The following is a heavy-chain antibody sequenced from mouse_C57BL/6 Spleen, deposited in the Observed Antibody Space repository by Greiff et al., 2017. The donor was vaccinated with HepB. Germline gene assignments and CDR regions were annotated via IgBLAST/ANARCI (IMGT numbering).Heavy chain of an antibody. CDR1: GYTFTSYW. Sequence: QVQLQQPGAELVKPGASVKLSCKASGYTFTSYWMHWVKQRPGQGLEWIGMIHPNSGSTNYNEKFKSKATLTVDKSSSTAYMQLSSLTSEDSAVYYCARSLFTTVVATDFDVWGTGTTVTVSS. J-gene: IGHJ1*03. D-gene: IGHD1-1*01. CDR2: IHPNSGST. CDR3: ARSLFTTVVATDFDV. V-gene: IGHV1-64*01.